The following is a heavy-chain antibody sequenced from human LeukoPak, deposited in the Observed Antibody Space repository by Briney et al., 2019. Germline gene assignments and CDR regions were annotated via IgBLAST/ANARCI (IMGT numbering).Heavy chain of an antibody. CDR2: IYPDDSDT. CDR3: AKLAEISTSSPADY. V-gene: IGHV5-51*01. J-gene: IGHJ4*02. D-gene: IGHD6-6*01. Sequence: GESLKISCKGSGYSFTSYWIGWVRQMPGKGLEWMGIIYPDDSDTRYSPSFQGQVTISADKSINTAYLQWSSLKASDTAMYYCAKLAEISTSSPADYWGQGTLVTVSS. CDR1: GYSFTSYW.